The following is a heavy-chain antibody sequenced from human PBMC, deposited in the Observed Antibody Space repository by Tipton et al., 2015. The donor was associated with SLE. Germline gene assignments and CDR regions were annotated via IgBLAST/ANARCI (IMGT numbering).Heavy chain of an antibody. CDR1: GDSISSSSYY. V-gene: IGHV3-33*06. J-gene: IGHJ3*02. CDR2: IWYDGSNK. Sequence: SLRLSCIVSGDSISSSSYYWGWVRQAPGKGLEWVAVIWYDGSNKYYADSVKGRFTISRDNSKNTLYLQMNSLRAEDTAVYYCAKEDLGYAYAFDIWGQGTMVTVAS. D-gene: IGHD5-18*01. CDR3: AKEDLGYAYAFDI.